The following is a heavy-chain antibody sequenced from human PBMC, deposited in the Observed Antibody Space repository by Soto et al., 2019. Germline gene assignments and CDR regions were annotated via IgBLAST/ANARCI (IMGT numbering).Heavy chain of an antibody. CDR1: GFAFSTYA. D-gene: IGHD3-3*01. V-gene: IGHV3-23*01. Sequence: GGSLRLSCAASGFAFSTYAMSWVSQAPGKGLEWVSAISGSGGSTYYADSVKGRFTISRDNSKNTLYLQMNSLRAEDTAIYFCAKDARFSYYVLDVWGQGTTVTVSS. CDR3: AKDARFSYYVLDV. J-gene: IGHJ6*02. CDR2: ISGSGGST.